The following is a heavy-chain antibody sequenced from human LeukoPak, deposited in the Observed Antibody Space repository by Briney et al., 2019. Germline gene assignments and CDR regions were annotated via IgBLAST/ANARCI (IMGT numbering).Heavy chain of an antibody. J-gene: IGHJ4*02. CDR2: IKSKTDGGTT. CDR1: GFTFSNAW. CDR3: LRFGELLSLDY. D-gene: IGHD3-10*01. V-gene: IGHV3-15*01. Sequence: GGSLRLSCAASGFTFSNAWMSWVRQAPGKGLEWLGRIKSKTDGGTTDYAAPVKGRFTISRDDSKNTLYLQMNSLKTEDTAVYYCLRFGELLSLDYWGQGTLVTVSS.